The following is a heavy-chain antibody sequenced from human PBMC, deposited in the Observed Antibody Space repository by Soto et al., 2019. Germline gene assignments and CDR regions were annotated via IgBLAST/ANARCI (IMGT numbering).Heavy chain of an antibody. J-gene: IGHJ6*02. V-gene: IGHV4-39*01. CDR1: GGSISSNRYY. CDR2: IYFSGST. D-gene: IGHD2-15*01. CDR3: ARRHSTYFYGMDV. Sequence: ETLSLTCTVSGGSISSNRYYWVWILQPPGKGLEWIGSIYFSGSTYYNPSLKSRVTISVDTSRNQFSLRLTSVTAADTAVYYCARRHSTYFYGMDVWGQGTTVTVSS.